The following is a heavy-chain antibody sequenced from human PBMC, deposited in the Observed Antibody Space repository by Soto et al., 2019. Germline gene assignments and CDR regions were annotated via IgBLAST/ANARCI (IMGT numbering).Heavy chain of an antibody. D-gene: IGHD5-12*01. CDR3: ARGAYDPPYYYFYMDV. Sequence: QFQLVQSGAEVKKPGSSVRVSCKASGGTFSNFILTWVRQAPGQGLEWMGRIIPILGTITDAQKFQGRVTITADKSSSTAYMELGSLRSEATAAYYCARGAYDPPYYYFYMDVWDKGTTVTVSS. CDR1: GGTFSNFI. CDR2: IIPILGTI. V-gene: IGHV1-69*08. J-gene: IGHJ6*03.